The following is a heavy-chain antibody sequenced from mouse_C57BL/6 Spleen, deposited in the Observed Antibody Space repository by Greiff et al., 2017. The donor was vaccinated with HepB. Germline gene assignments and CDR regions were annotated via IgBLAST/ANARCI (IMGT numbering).Heavy chain of an antibody. CDR3: ARKEGSSYDYYAMDY. CDR2: IWTGGGT. Sequence: VKLVESGPGLVAPSQSLSITCTVSGFSLTSYAISWVRQPPGKGLEWLGVIWTGGGTNYNSALKSRLSISKDNSKSQVFLKMNSLQTDDTARYYCARKEGSSYDYYAMDYWGQGTSVTVSS. J-gene: IGHJ4*01. V-gene: IGHV2-9-1*01. CDR1: GFSLTSYA. D-gene: IGHD1-1*01.